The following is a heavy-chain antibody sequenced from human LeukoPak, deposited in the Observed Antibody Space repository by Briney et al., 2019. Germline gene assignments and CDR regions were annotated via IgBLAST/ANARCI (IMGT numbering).Heavy chain of an antibody. J-gene: IGHJ4*02. CDR2: IYSGGST. V-gene: IGHV3-53*01. D-gene: IGHD3-22*01. CDR1: GFTFSSYA. CDR3: ARVGSSDINYYDSSGYYPDY. Sequence: TGGSLRLSCAASGFTFSSYAMSWVRQAPGKGLEWVSVIYSGGSTYYADSVKGRFTISRDNSKNTLYLQMNSLRAEDTAVYYCARVGSSDINYYDSSGYYPDYWGQGTLVTVSS.